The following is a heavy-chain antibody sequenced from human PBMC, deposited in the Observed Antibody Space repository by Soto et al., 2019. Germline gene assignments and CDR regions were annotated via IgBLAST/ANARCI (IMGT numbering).Heavy chain of an antibody. CDR2: ISAYNGNT. CDR1: GYTFTSYG. Sequence: ASVKVSCKASGYTFTSYGISWVRQAPGQGLEWMGWISAYNGNTNYAQKLQGRVTMTTDTSTSTAYMELRSLRSDDTAVYYCARDGAEQWLVGETDYWGQGTLVTVSS. D-gene: IGHD6-19*01. J-gene: IGHJ4*02. CDR3: ARDGAEQWLVGETDY. V-gene: IGHV1-18*01.